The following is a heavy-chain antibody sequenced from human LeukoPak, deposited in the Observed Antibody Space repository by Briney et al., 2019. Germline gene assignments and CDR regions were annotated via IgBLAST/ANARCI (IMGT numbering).Heavy chain of an antibody. CDR3: ARPRTVTTRFAPIDY. Sequence: GSLRLSCAASGFTFSSYWMHWVRQAPGKGLEWVANIKQDGSEKYYVDSVKGRFTISRDNANNSLCLQMNSLRAEDTAVYYCARPRTVTTRFAPIDYWGQGNLVTVSS. CDR1: GFTFSSYW. J-gene: IGHJ4*02. CDR2: IKQDGSEK. D-gene: IGHD4-17*01. V-gene: IGHV3-7*03.